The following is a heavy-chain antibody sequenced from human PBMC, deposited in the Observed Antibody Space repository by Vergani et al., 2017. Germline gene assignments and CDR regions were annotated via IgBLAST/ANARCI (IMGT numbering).Heavy chain of an antibody. D-gene: IGHD1-26*01. V-gene: IGHV3-23*04. CDR1: GFTFSDYY. CDR2: ISGSGGST. CDR3: AKNPGLRIVGVFTLDY. J-gene: IGHJ4*02. Sequence: VQLVESGGGLVKPGGSLRLSCAASGFTFSDYYMSWIRQAPGKGLEWVLAISGSGGSTYYADSVRGRFTISRDNSKNTLYLQMKGLRAEDTAVYYCAKNPGLRIVGVFTLDYWGQGALVTVSS.